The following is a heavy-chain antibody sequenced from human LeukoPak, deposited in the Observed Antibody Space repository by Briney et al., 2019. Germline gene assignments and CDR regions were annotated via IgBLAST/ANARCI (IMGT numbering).Heavy chain of an antibody. CDR3: ARIPSFDFWSGSLFYYFDY. CDR1: GYSFTTYW. Sequence: GESLKISCQAFGYSFTTYWIGWVRQMPGKGLECMGIIYPGDSDVRYSPSFQGQVTTSADKSISTAYLQWSSLKASDTAMYYCARIPSFDFWSGSLFYYFDYWGQGTLVTVSS. CDR2: IYPGDSDV. V-gene: IGHV5-51*01. D-gene: IGHD3-3*01. J-gene: IGHJ4*02.